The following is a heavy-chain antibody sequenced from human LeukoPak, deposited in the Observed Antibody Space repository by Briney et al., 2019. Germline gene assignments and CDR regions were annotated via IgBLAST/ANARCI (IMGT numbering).Heavy chain of an antibody. D-gene: IGHD5-12*01. CDR1: RGSPCRSSLY. CDR3: ARLDIDAAGIQVHVRY. J-gene: IGHJ4*02. V-gene: IGHV4-39*01. CDR2: VYYTGST. Sequence: SETLSLTCPLSRGSPCRSSLYGGWIRQPPGKGLEWIGSVYYTGSTYYNPSLKSRVTISVDTSKNQFSLKLSSVTAADTAVYYCARLDIDAAGIQVHVRYWGKGNLVTVSS.